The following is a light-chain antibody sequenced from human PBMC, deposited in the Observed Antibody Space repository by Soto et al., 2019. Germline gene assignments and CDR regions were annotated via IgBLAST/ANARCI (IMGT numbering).Light chain of an antibody. V-gene: IGKV3-20*01. CDR3: QQYAFSPRT. CDR1: QSVSNNY. Sequence: EIVLTQSPGTLSLSPGERGTLSCRASQSVSNNYLAWFQQKPGQAPRLLIYEASTRATGIPDRFSGSGSGTVFTLTISRLESEDFAVYYCQQYAFSPRTFGQGTKLEIK. J-gene: IGKJ2*01. CDR2: EAS.